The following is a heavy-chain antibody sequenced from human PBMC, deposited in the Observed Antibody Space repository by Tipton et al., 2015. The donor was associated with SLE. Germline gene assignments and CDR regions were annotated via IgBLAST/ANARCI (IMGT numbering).Heavy chain of an antibody. CDR1: GGSFSGYY. CDR2: INHRGST. CDR3: ARGLYQSGSSDY. V-gene: IGHV4-34*01. J-gene: IGHJ4*02. Sequence: TLSLTCAVYGGSFSGYYWTWIRQPPGKGLEWIGEINHRGSTNYNPSLKSRVTISVDTSKNQFSLKLSSVTAADTAVYYCARGLYQSGSSDYWGQGTLVTVSS. D-gene: IGHD1-26*01.